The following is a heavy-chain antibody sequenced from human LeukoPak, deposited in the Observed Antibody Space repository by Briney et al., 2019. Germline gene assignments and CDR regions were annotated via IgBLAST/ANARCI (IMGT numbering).Heavy chain of an antibody. CDR3: ARDAYYYGSGSYYTYYYYYYMDV. J-gene: IGHJ6*03. CDR2: INPNSGGT. Sequence: GASVKVSCKASGYTFTGYYMHWVRQAPGQGLEWMGWINPNSGGTNYAQKFQGRVTMTRDTSISTAYMELSRLRSDDTAVYYCARDAYYYGSGSYYTYYYYYYMDVWGKGTTVTISS. CDR1: GYTFTGYY. V-gene: IGHV1-2*02. D-gene: IGHD3-10*01.